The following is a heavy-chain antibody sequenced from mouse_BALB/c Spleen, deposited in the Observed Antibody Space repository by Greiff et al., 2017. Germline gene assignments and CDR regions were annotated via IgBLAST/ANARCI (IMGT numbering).Heavy chain of an antibody. J-gene: IGHJ3*01. V-gene: IGHV1S22*01. CDR2: IYPGSGST. CDR3: TRGYYGSSY. CDR1: GYTFTSYW. D-gene: IGHD1-1*01. Sequence: LQQSGSELVRPGASVKLSCKASGYTFTSYWVHWVKQRPGQGLEWIGNIYPGSGSTNYDEKFKSKATLTVDTSSSTAYMQLSSLTSEDSAVYYCTRGYYGSSYWGQGTLVTVSA.